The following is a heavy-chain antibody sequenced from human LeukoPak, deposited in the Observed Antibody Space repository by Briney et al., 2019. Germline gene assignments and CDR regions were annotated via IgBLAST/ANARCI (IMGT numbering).Heavy chain of an antibody. Sequence: PGGSLRLSCAASGFTVSSSYMSWVRQAPGKGLEWVSSISSSSSYIYYADSVKGRFTISRDNAKNSLYLQMNSLRAEDTAVYYCARAGPDDFWSGYYSGSGYYYGMDVWGQGTTVTVSS. CDR1: GFTVSSSY. CDR2: ISSSSSYI. D-gene: IGHD3-3*01. J-gene: IGHJ6*02. V-gene: IGHV3-21*01. CDR3: ARAGPDDFWSGYYSGSGYYYGMDV.